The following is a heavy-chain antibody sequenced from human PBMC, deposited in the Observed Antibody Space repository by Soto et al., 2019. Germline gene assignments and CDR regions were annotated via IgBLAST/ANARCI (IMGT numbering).Heavy chain of an antibody. V-gene: IGHV3-23*01. J-gene: IGHJ4*02. CDR3: ATYGQHLMDD. CDR2: IGSGGDGI. Sequence: PGGSLRLSCAASGFTFSNYAMKWVRQAPGKGLEWVSVIGSGGDGIHYADSVEGRFTISRDNSKNTVNLQMNSLRAEDTARYYCATYGQHLMDDWGQGTLVTVSS. D-gene: IGHD4-17*01. CDR1: GFTFSNYA.